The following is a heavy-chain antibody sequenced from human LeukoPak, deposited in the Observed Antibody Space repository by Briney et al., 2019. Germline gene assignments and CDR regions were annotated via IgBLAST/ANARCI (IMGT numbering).Heavy chain of an antibody. CDR3: ASGRRSSCWLDVLGYYYYGMDV. V-gene: IGHV1-69*04. J-gene: IGHJ6*02. CDR1: GGTFSSYA. CDR2: IIPILGIA. Sequence: ASVKVSCKASGGTFSSYAISWVRQAPGQGLEWMGRIIPILGIANYAQKFQGRVTITADKSTSTAYMELSSLRSEDTAVYYSASGRRSSCWLDVLGYYYYGMDVWGQGTTVTVSS. D-gene: IGHD6-19*01.